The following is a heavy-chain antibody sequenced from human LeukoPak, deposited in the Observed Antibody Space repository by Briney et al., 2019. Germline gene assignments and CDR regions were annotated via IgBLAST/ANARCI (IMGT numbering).Heavy chain of an antibody. D-gene: IGHD3-9*01. J-gene: IGHJ6*03. CDR3: AKGGFDWSGYYYYMDV. CDR2: ISSSSSYI. Sequence: GGSLRLSCEPSGFTFSSYSMNWVRQAPGKGLEWVSSISSSSSYIYYADSVKGRFTISRDNAKNSLYLQMNSLRAEDTAVYYCAKGGFDWSGYYYYMDVWGKGTTVTVSS. V-gene: IGHV3-21*01. CDR1: GFTFSSYS.